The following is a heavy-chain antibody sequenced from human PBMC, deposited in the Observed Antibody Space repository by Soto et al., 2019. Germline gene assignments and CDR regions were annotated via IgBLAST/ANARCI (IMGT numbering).Heavy chain of an antibody. CDR2: IYHSGST. CDR1: GGSISSGGYS. Sequence: SETLSLTCAVSGGSISSGGYSWSWIRQPPGKGLEWIGYIYHSGSTYYNPSLKSRVTISVDRSKNQFSLKLSSVTAADMAVYYCARAGVVTALFDYWGQGTLVTVSS. J-gene: IGHJ4*02. CDR3: ARAGVVTALFDY. D-gene: IGHD2-21*02. V-gene: IGHV4-30-2*01.